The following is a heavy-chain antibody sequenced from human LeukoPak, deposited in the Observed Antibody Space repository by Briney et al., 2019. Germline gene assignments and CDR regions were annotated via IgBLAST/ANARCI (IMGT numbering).Heavy chain of an antibody. D-gene: IGHD5-12*01. V-gene: IGHV4-39*01. CDR3: ARLNSGYEDYCFDD. J-gene: IGHJ4*02. Sequence: PSETLSLTCTVSGGPLTRSLSYWGWIRRPPGKGLEWIGNIYYTGSTDYSPSFESRAAMSVDTSKNQFSLQLRSVTAADTAVYYCARLNSGYEDYCFDDWGQGTLVTVSS. CDR2: IYYTGST. CDR1: GGPLTRSLSY.